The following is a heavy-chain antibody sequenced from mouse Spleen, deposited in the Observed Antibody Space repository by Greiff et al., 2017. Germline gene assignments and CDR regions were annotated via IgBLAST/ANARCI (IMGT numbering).Heavy chain of an antibody. CDR3: ARRREFITTATGAMDY. J-gene: IGHJ4*01. V-gene: IGHV5-17*02. CDR2: ISSGSSTI. D-gene: IGHD1-2*01. CDR1: GFTFSSFG. Sequence: DVKLVESGGGLVQPGGSRKLSCAASGFTFSSFGMHWVRQAPEKGLEWVAYISSGSSTIYYADTVKGRFTISRDNPKNTLFLQMTSLRSEDTAMYYCARRREFITTATGAMDYWGQGTSVTVSS.